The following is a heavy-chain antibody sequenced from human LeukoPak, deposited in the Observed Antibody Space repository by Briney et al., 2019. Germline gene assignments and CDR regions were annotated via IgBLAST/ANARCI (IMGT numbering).Heavy chain of an antibody. D-gene: IGHD3-3*01. CDR3: ARVTFGTFGWFDP. J-gene: IGHJ5*02. V-gene: IGHV1-69*05. CDR2: IIPIFGTA. CDR1: GGTFSSYA. Sequence: SVKVSCKASGGTFSSYAISWVRQAPGQGLEWMGGIIPIFGTANYAQKFQGRVTVTTDESTSTAYMELSSLRSEDTAVYYCARVTFGTFGWFDPWGQGTLVTVSS.